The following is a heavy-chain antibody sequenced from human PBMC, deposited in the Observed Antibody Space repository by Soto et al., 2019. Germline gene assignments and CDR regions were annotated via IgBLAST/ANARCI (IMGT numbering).Heavy chain of an antibody. CDR2: ISGSGGST. D-gene: IGHD6-6*01. CDR3: AKTPSLSIAARRWFDP. Sequence: GGSLRLSCAASGFTFSSYAMSWVRQAPGKGLEWVSAISGSGGSTYYADSVKGRFTISRDNSKNTLYLQMNSLRAEDTAVYYCAKTPSLSIAARRWFDPWGQGTRVTVSS. J-gene: IGHJ5*02. V-gene: IGHV3-23*01. CDR1: GFTFSSYA.